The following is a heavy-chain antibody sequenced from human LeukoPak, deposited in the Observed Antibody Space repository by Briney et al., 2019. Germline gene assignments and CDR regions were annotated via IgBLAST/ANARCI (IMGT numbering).Heavy chain of an antibody. CDR1: GGSNSSSSYY. J-gene: IGHJ4*02. Sequence: PSETLSLTCTVSGGSNSSSSYYWGWIRQPPGKGLERIGSIHYSGSTYYNPSLKSRVTISVDTSKNQFSLKLSSVTAADTAVYYCARHQAPLTIFGVVTIDYWGQGTLVTVSS. D-gene: IGHD3-3*01. CDR2: IHYSGST. CDR3: ARHQAPLTIFGVVTIDY. V-gene: IGHV4-39*01.